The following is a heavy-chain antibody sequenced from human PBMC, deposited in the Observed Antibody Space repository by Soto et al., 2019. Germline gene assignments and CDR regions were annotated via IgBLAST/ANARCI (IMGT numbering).Heavy chain of an antibody. Sequence: GGALRLSRATSWFTFSSFCKNGGRPAPGEGVGGGSSISSSSSYIYYADSVKGRFTISRDNAKNSLYLQMNSLRAEDTAVYYCARDPITLYGSGSYFSPYYGMDVWGQGTTVTVSS. CDR3: ARDPITLYGSGSYFSPYYGMDV. J-gene: IGHJ6*02. D-gene: IGHD3-10*01. CDR2: ISSSSSYI. V-gene: IGHV3-21*01. CDR1: WFTFSSFC.